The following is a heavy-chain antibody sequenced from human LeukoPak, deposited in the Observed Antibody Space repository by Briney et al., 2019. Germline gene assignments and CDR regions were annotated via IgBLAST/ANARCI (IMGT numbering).Heavy chain of an antibody. D-gene: IGHD3-3*01. Sequence: GGSLRLSCVASGLTFSSYNMNWVRQAPGKGLEWVSSISSSSSYIYYADSVKGRFTISRDNAKNSLYLQMNSLRAEDTAVYYCARNTFGVVTLFDYWGQGTLVTVSS. V-gene: IGHV3-21*01. CDR1: GLTFSSYN. CDR2: ISSSSSYI. CDR3: ARNTFGVVTLFDY. J-gene: IGHJ4*02.